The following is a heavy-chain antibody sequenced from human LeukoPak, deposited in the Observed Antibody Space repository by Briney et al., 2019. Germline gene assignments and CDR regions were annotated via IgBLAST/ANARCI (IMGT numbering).Heavy chain of an antibody. D-gene: IGHD1-26*01. CDR2: ISRSGSDT. CDR1: GFTPSSYE. V-gene: IGHV3-48*03. J-gene: IGHJ4*02. Sequence: GGSLRLSCAASGFTPSSYEMVWVRQAPGKGLEWISYISRSGSDTLYADSVKGRFTISRDNAKNSLYLQMNSLRADDTAVYYCARGGSYVHYWGQGTLVTVSS. CDR3: ARGGSYVHY.